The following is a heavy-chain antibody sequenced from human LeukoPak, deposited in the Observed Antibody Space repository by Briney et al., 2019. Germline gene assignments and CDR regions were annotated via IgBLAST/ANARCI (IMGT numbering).Heavy chain of an antibody. V-gene: IGHV4-34*01. CDR2: INHSGST. D-gene: IGHD3-10*01. CDR1: GGSFSGYY. Sequence: PSETLSLTCAVYGGSFSGYYWSWIRQPPGKGLEWIGEINHSGSTNYNPSLKSRVTISVDTSKNQFSLKLSSVTAADTAVYYCARGRVYGSGSYPWGQGTLVTVSS. J-gene: IGHJ5*02. CDR3: ARGRVYGSGSYP.